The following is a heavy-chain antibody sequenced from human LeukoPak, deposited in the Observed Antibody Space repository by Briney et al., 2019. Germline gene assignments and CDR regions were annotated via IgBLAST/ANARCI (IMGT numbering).Heavy chain of an antibody. D-gene: IGHD2-15*01. V-gene: IGHV3-23*01. Sequence: GGSLRPSCAASGFTFSSYAMSSGRQAPGGGLGWVSAISGSGGSTYYADSVKGRFTISRDNSKNTLYLKMNSLRAEDTAVYYCAKVPIDIVVVVAAAYFDYWGQGTLGTVSS. CDR2: ISGSGGST. CDR1: GFTFSSYA. CDR3: AKVPIDIVVVVAAAYFDY. J-gene: IGHJ4*02.